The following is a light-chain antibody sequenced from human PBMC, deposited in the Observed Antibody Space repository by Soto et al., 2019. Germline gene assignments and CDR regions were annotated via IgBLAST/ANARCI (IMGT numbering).Light chain of an antibody. J-gene: IGLJ1*01. CDR2: DVT. Sequence: QSALTQPASVSGSPGQSITISCTGTSSDVCGYNYVSWYQQQPGKAPKFMIYDVTNRPSGVSNRFSGSKSGNTASLTISGLQAEDEADYFCCSYTTSNTSQIVFGTGTKVPVL. CDR3: CSYTTSNTSQIV. V-gene: IGLV2-14*01. CDR1: SSDVCGYNY.